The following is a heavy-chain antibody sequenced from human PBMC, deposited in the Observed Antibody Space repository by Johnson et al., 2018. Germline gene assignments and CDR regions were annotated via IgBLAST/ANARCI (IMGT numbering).Heavy chain of an antibody. J-gene: IGHJ1*01. CDR1: GYTFTSHD. V-gene: IGHV1-8*01. D-gene: IGHD2-2*01. Sequence: QVQLVESEAEVKKPGASVKVSCKASGYTFTSHDINWVRQATGQGLEWMGWMNPKSGNTGYAQKFQGRVTMTRNTSISTAYMELSSLRSEDTAVYYCARGLIGSTSSLFHQWGQGTPVTVSS. CDR2: MNPKSGNT. CDR3: ARGLIGSTSSLFHQ.